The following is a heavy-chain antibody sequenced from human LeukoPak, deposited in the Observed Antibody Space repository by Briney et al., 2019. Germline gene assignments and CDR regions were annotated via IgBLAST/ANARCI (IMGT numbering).Heavy chain of an antibody. V-gene: IGHV4-4*07. D-gene: IGHD3-10*01. J-gene: IGHJ5*02. Sequence: PSETLSLTCTVSGGSITSYYWSWIRQPAGKGLEWIGRIYTSGSTNYNPSLKSRVTMSLDTSKNQFSLKLSSVTAADTAVYYCARDKYYGSGNYGKYNWFDPWGQGALVTVSS. CDR3: ARDKYYGSGNYGKYNWFDP. CDR1: GGSITSYY. CDR2: IYTSGST.